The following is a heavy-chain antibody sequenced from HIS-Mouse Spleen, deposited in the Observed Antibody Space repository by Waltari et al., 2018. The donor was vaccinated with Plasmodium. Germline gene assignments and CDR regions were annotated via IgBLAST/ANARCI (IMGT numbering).Heavy chain of an antibody. D-gene: IGHD3-9*01. V-gene: IGHV3-21*01. J-gene: IGHJ2*01. CDR1: GFTFRSYS. CDR2: ISSSSSYI. Sequence: EVQLVESGGGLVKPGGSLRLSCAASGFTFRSYSMNWVRQGPGKGLEWVSSISSSSSYIYYADSVKGRFTISRDNAKNSLYLQMNSLRAEDTAVYYCAREDILTGYYNDYWYFDLWGRGTLVTVSS. CDR3: AREDILTGYYNDYWYFDL.